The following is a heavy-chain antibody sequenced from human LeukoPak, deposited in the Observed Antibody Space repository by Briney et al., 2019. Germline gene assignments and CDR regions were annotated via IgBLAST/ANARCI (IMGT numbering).Heavy chain of an antibody. J-gene: IGHJ4*02. CDR3: AREYYYDTDAGNY. CDR1: GFTFSSYS. Sequence: PGGSLRLSCAASGFTFSSYSMNWVRQAPGKGLEWVSYISSSSSTIYYADSVKGRFTISRDNAKNSLYLQMNSLRAEDTAVYYCAREYYYDTDAGNYWGPGTLVTVSS. CDR2: ISSSSSTI. V-gene: IGHV3-48*01. D-gene: IGHD3-22*01.